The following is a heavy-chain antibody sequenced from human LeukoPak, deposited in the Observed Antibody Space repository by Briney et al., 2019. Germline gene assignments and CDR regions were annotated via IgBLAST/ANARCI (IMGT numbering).Heavy chain of an antibody. Sequence: PGGSLRLSCAASGFTFSSYSMNWVRQAPGKGLEWVSYISSSSSTIYYADSVKGRFTISRDNAKNSLYLQMNSLRAEDTAVYYCARDSSEYYYDSSGHDYWGQGTLVTVSS. CDR1: GFTFSSYS. J-gene: IGHJ4*02. D-gene: IGHD3-22*01. CDR2: ISSSSSTI. CDR3: ARDSSEYYYDSSGHDY. V-gene: IGHV3-48*01.